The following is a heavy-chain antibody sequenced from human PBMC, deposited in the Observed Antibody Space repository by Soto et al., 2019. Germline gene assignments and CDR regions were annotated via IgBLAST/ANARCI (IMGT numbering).Heavy chain of an antibody. CDR1: GFAFSSYA. CDR3: ARDRSDTRPFITMVRGVTPAPPSYYFDY. D-gene: IGHD3-10*01. J-gene: IGHJ4*02. V-gene: IGHV3-30-3*01. CDR2: ISYDGSNK. Sequence: GGSLRLSCAASGFAFSSYAMHWVRQAPGKGLEWVAVISYDGSNKYYADSVKGRFTISRDNSKNTLYLQMNSLRAEDTAVYYCARDRSDTRPFITMVRGVTPAPPSYYFDYWGQGTLVTVSS.